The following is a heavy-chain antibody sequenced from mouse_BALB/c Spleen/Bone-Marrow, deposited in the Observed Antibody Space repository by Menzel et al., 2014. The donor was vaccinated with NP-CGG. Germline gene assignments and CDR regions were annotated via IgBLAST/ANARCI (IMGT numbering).Heavy chain of an antibody. V-gene: IGHV3-8*02. J-gene: IGHJ3*01. CDR3: ARSPYDGYYVFAY. D-gene: IGHD2-3*01. CDR2: ITYSGYT. Sequence: VQLQQSGPSLVKPSQTLSLTCSVTGDSITSGYWNWIRKFPGNKLEYMGYITYSGYTYYNPPLKSRISFTRDTSKNQFYLQLNSVATEDTATYYCARSPYDGYYVFAYWGQGTLVTVSA. CDR1: GDSITSGY.